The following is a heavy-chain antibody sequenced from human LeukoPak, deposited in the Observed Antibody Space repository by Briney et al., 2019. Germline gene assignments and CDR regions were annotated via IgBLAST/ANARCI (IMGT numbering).Heavy chain of an antibody. D-gene: IGHD4/OR15-4a*01. CDR1: GGSISSGSYY. CDR3: ASHDYWRKDAFDI. CDR2: TYYSGST. V-gene: IGHV4-61*01. J-gene: IGHJ3*02. Sequence: SETLSLTCTVSGGSISSGSYYWSWIRQPPGKGLEWIGYTYYSGSTNYNPSLKSRVTISVDTSKNQFSLKLSSVTAADTAVYYCASHDYWRKDAFDIWGQGTMVTVSS.